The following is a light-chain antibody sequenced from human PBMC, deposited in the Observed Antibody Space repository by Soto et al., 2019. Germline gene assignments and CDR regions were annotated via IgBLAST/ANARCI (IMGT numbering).Light chain of an antibody. CDR3: QQSDNLPDFT. Sequence: DIQVTQSPPSLSASVGDRVTVTCHASQDSNTFLNWFQQRPGEAPKLLIYATSNLEPGVPSRFSGRQSGTDFILSISSLQPEDVGTYYCQQSDNLPDFTFGPGTKVNI. J-gene: IGKJ3*01. V-gene: IGKV1-33*01. CDR2: ATS. CDR1: QDSNTF.